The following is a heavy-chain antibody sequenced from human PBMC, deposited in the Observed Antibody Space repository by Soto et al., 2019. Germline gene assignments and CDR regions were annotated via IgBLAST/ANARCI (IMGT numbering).Heavy chain of an antibody. CDR3: AKAGGLMITFGGVIVIGGRVGGGMDV. Sequence: EVQLLESGGGLVQPGGSLRLSCAASGFTFSSYAMSWVRQAPGKGLEWVSAISGSGGSTYYADSVKGRFTISRDNSQNPLYLQMNSLRAGDTAVYYGAKAGGLMITFGGVIVIGGRVGGGMDVWGQGTTVTVSS. J-gene: IGHJ6*02. V-gene: IGHV3-23*01. D-gene: IGHD3-16*02. CDR1: GFTFSSYA. CDR2: ISGSGGST.